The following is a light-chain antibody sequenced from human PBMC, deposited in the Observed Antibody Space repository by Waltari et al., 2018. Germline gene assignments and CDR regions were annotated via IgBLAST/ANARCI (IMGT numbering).Light chain of an antibody. CDR2: DAS. CDR1: HDISNY. J-gene: IGKJ2*01. CDR3: HQYGNTYT. Sequence: DIQMTQSPSSLSASVGDRVTITCQASHDISNYLNWYQQKPGKPPKLLIYDASNLETGGPSRFSGSESGTDFIFTISSLQPEDIATYYCHQYGNTYTFGQGTKLEIK. V-gene: IGKV1-33*01.